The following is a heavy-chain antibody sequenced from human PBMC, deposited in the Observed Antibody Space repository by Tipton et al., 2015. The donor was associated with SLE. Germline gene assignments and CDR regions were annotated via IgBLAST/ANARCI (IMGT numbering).Heavy chain of an antibody. D-gene: IGHD6-13*01. CDR2: IYHSGIT. J-gene: IGHJ3*01. Sequence: TLSLTCAVSGYSISSGYYWGWIRQPPGKGLEWIGNIYHSGITYYNPSLKSRVTISLDTSKNQFSLKLTSVTAADSAVYFCARDREFLWYETVGDAFEHWGQGKMVTVSS. CDR1: GYSISSGYY. V-gene: IGHV4-38-2*02. CDR3: ARDREFLWYETVGDAFEH.